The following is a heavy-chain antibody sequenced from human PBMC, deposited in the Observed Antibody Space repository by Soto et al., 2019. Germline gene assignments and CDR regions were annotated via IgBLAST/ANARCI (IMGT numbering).Heavy chain of an antibody. D-gene: IGHD2-15*01. Sequence: ASVKVSCKASGYTFTSYWMHWVRQAPGKGLVWVSRINSDGSSTSYADSVKGRFTISRDNAKNTLYLQMNSLRAEDTAVYYCVRTSLVVAAATREDYWGQGTLVTVSS. CDR3: VRTSLVVAAATREDY. CDR2: INSDGSST. V-gene: IGHV3-74*01. CDR1: GYTFTSYW. J-gene: IGHJ4*02.